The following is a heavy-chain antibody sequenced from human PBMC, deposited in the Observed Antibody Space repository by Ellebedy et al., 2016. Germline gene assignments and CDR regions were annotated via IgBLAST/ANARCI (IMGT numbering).Heavy chain of an antibody. CDR2: IHGGGGGT. D-gene: IGHD6-19*01. Sequence: GESLKISXAASGFTFSIFGIHWVRQAPGKGPEWVSVIHGGGGGTKYADSVKGRFTISRDNSKNTLYLQMNSLKVEDTAIYYCAKTPIMSSDWLAYYFDSWGQGTLVTVSS. CDR1: GFTFSIFG. CDR3: AKTPIMSSDWLAYYFDS. V-gene: IGHV3-NL1*01. J-gene: IGHJ4*02.